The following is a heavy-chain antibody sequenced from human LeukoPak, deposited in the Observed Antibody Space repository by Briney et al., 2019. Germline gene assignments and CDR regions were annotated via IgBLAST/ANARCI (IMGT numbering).Heavy chain of an antibody. CDR1: GFTFSNYA. CDR2: ISDSGGST. CDR3: AKDRRIGTTYSWFDP. J-gene: IGHJ5*02. D-gene: IGHD1-1*01. V-gene: IGHV3-23*01. Sequence: GGSLRLSCAASGFTFSNYAMSWVRQAPGKGLEWVSGISDSGGSTYYADSVKGRFTISRDNSKNTLYLQMNSLRAEDTAVYYCAKDRRIGTTYSWFDPWGQGTLVTVSS.